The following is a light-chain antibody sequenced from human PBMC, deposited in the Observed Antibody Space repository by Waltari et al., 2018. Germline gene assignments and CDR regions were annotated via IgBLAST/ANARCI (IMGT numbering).Light chain of an antibody. J-gene: IGLJ1*01. CDR1: SSDIGGHDY. CDR3: NSYTSGTTLYV. V-gene: IGLV2-14*03. Sequence: QSALTQPASVSGSPGQSITISCTGSSSDIGGHDYVSWYQQHPGKVPKLIIYDVIKRPSGVSSRFSGSKSGSTASLTISGLQIEDEADYYCNSYTSGTTLYVFGSGTRVTIL. CDR2: DVI.